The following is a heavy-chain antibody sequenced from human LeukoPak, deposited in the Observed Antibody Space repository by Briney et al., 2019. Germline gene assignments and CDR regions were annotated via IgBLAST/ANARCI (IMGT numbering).Heavy chain of an antibody. J-gene: IGHJ4*02. CDR1: GFTFSSYG. V-gene: IGHV3-33*01. Sequence: GRSLRLSCAASGFTFSSYGMHWVRQAPGKGLEWVAVIWYDGSNKYYADSVKGRFTISRDNSKNTLYLQMNSLRAEDTAVYYCAREYSSSDYFDYWGQGTLVTVSS. CDR3: AREYSSSDYFDY. D-gene: IGHD6-6*01. CDR2: IWYDGSNK.